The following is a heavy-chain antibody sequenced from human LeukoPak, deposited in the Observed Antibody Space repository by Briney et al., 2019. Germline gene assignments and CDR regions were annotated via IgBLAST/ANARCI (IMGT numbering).Heavy chain of an antibody. D-gene: IGHD3-22*01. CDR3: ARDLYRIVVIPHYFDY. V-gene: IGHV3-7*01. J-gene: IGHJ4*02. CDR1: GFTFSSYW. Sequence: GGSLRLSCAASGFTFSSYWMSWVRQAPGKGLEWVANIKQDGSEKYYVDSVKGRFTISRDNAKNSLYLQMNSLRAEDTAVYYCARDLYRIVVIPHYFDYWGQGTLVTVSS. CDR2: IKQDGSEK.